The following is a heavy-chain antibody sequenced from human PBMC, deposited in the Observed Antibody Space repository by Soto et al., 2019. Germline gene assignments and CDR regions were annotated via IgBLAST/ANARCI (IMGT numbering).Heavy chain of an antibody. V-gene: IGHV4-30-4*01. CDR2: IYYNVNT. CDR1: GGSISSGDYY. J-gene: IGHJ4*02. CDR3: ARDLSSWYYALLY. D-gene: IGHD6-13*01. Sequence: PSETLSLTCTVSGGSISSGDYYWSWIRQPPGKGLEWIGYIYYNVNTNYNPSLKSRVTISVDTSKNQFSLKLSSVTAADTAVYYCARDLSSWYYALLYWGQGTLVTVSS.